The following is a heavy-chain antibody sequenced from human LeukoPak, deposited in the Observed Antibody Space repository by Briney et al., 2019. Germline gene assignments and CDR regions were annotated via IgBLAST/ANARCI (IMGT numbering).Heavy chain of an antibody. CDR2: IYYSGST. CDR1: GGSISSGGYY. J-gene: IGHJ4*02. D-gene: IGHD2-2*01. CDR3: ARGRELGYCSSTSCRIHYFDC. V-gene: IGHV4-31*03. Sequence: PSETLSLTCTVSGGSISSGGYYWSWIRQHPGKGLEWIVYIYYSGSTYYNPSLKSRVTISVDTSKNQFSLKLSSVTAADTAVYYCARGRELGYCSSTSCRIHYFDCWGQGTLVTVSS.